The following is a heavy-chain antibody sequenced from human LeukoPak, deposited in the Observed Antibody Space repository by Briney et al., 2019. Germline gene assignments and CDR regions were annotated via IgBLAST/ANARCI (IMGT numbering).Heavy chain of an antibody. J-gene: IGHJ4*02. CDR2: ISGSGGST. CDR3: ASHLSIVATKFDY. D-gene: IGHD5-12*01. Sequence: PGGSLRLSCAASGFTFSSYAMSWVRQAPGTGLEWVSAISGSGGSTYYADSVKGRFTISRDNSKNTLYLQMNSLRAEDTAVYYCASHLSIVATKFDYWGQGTLVTVSS. V-gene: IGHV3-23*01. CDR1: GFTFSSYA.